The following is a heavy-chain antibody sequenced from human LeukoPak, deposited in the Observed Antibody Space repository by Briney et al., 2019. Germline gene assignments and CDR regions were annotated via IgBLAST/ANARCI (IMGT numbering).Heavy chain of an antibody. CDR3: AKYGGYDFYYYYMDG. CDR1: GFTFSSYA. Sequence: GGSLRLSCAASGFTFSSYAMSWVRQAPGKGLEWVSAISGSGGSTYYADSVKGRFTISRDNPKNTLYLQMNSLRAEDTAVYYCAKYGGYDFYYYYMDGWGKGTTVTVSS. D-gene: IGHD4-17*01. CDR2: ISGSGGST. V-gene: IGHV3-23*01. J-gene: IGHJ6*03.